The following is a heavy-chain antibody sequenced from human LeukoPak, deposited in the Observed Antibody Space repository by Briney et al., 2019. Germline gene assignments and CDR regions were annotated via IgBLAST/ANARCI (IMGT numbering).Heavy chain of an antibody. V-gene: IGHV3-23*01. J-gene: IGHJ4*02. CDR1: GFTFSSYT. Sequence: GGSLRLSCTASGFTFSSYTMSWVRQAPGKGLKWVSTITTGGPNTYYADSVRGRFTVSRDDSKNTLYLQMNSLRAEDTAVYYCAKDGGLWVSAHWGDSWGRGTLVTVSS. CDR2: ITTGGPNT. D-gene: IGHD7-27*01. CDR3: AKDGGLWVSAHWGDS.